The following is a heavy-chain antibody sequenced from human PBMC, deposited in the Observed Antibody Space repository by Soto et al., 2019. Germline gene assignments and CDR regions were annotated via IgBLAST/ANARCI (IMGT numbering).Heavy chain of an antibody. D-gene: IGHD3-10*01. CDR2: IYYSGST. CDR3: ASSTMVEDRIFDY. Sequence: QVQLQESGPGLVKPPETLSLTCTVSGGSISSYYWSWIRQPPGKGLEWIGYIYYSGSTNYNPSLKSRVTISVDTSKNQFSLKLSSVTAADTAVYYCASSTMVEDRIFDYWGQGTLVTVSS. V-gene: IGHV4-59*01. J-gene: IGHJ4*02. CDR1: GGSISSYY.